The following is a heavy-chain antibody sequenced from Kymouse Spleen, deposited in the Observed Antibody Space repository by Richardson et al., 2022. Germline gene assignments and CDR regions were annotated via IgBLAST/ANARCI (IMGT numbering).Heavy chain of an antibody. V-gene: IGHV3-33*01. J-gene: IGHJ5*02. D-gene: IGHD6-6*01. Sequence: QVQLVESGGGVVQPGRSLRLSCAASGFTFSSYGMHWVRQAPGKGLEWVAVIWYDGSNKYYADSVKGRFTISRDNSKNTLYLQMNSLRAEDTAVYYCARDGSIAARNNWFDPWGQGTLVTVSS. CDR3: ARDGSIAARNNWFDP. CDR1: GFTFSSYG. CDR2: IWYDGSNK.